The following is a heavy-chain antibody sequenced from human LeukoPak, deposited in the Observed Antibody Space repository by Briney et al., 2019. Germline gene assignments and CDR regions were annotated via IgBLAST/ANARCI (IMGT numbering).Heavy chain of an antibody. J-gene: IGHJ4*02. CDR3: GIRMVVQRVTYYFDH. V-gene: IGHV3-23*01. D-gene: IGHD3-10*01. CDR1: VFTFRTYA. Sequence: PGGSLRLSCACSVFTFRTYAMIWVRQAPGRGLEWVSVIGGGGFDRYYADAVRGRFTISRDNSKNTLYLQMNSLRAEYKAVYYCGIRMVVQRVTYYFDHWGQGTPVTVSS. CDR2: IGGGGFDR.